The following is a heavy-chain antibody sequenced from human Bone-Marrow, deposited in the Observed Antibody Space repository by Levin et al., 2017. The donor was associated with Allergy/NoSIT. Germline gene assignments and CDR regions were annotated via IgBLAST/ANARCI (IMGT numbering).Heavy chain of an antibody. D-gene: IGHD2-21*02. CDR1: GFTFSNYG. J-gene: IGHJ4*02. Sequence: GGSLRLSCAASGFTFSNYGIHWVRQAPGKGLEWVTYMSYIGEHKTYADSVKGRFTVSRDNSRRTMYLPMNSLRPDDTAVYYCAKEVKDSGDWDRLYFDSWGQGTLVTVSS. CDR2: MSYIGEHK. CDR3: AKEVKDSGDWDRLYFDS. V-gene: IGHV3-30*18.